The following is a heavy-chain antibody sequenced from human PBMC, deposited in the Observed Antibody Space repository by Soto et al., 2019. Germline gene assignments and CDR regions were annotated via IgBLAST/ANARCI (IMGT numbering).Heavy chain of an antibody. V-gene: IGHV3-33*01. CDR3: ARAVDTTSLLSWFDP. CDR2: IWHDGSKE. Sequence: QVQLVESGGGVVQSGRSLRLSCTASGFMFDSYGMNWVRQAPGKGLEWVAGIWHDGSKELYGDSVKGRFVVSRDDSAKRLFLKRPNLTAEDRAVYHGARAVDTTSLLSWFDPWGQEPLVTVSS. J-gene: IGHJ5*02. CDR1: GFMFDSYG. D-gene: IGHD1-1*01.